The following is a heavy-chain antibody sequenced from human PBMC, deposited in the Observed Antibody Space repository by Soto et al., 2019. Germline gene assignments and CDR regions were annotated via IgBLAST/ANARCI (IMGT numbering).Heavy chain of an antibody. CDR3: ARSTPIAAAEDGMDV. CDR2: ISYDGSNK. CDR1: GFTFSSYA. J-gene: IGHJ6*02. V-gene: IGHV3-30-3*01. D-gene: IGHD6-13*01. Sequence: GGSLRLSCAASGFTFSSYAMHWVRQAPGKGLEWVAVISYDGSNKYYADSVKGRFTISRDNSKNTLYLQMNSLRAEDTAVYYCARSTPIAAAEDGMDVWGQGTTVTVSS.